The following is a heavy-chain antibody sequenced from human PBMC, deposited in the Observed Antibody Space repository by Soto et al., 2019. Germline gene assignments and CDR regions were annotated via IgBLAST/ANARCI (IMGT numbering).Heavy chain of an antibody. CDR2: IIPIFGTA. Sequence: GASVKVSCKASGGTFSSYAISWVRQAPGQGLEWMGGIIPIFGTANYAQKFQGRVTITADESTSTAYMELSSLRSEDTAVYYCASEVEGGDLPHRFDYWGQGTLVTVSS. CDR3: ASEVEGGDLPHRFDY. J-gene: IGHJ4*02. V-gene: IGHV1-69*13. D-gene: IGHD2-2*01. CDR1: GGTFSSYA.